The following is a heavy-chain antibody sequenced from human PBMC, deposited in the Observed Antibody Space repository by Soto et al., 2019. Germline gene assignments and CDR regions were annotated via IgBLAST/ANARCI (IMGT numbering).Heavy chain of an antibody. CDR2: ISGYNGTI. Sequence: SAKVSCKASDYTFKIYGICWVRQASVQGLEFIGWISGYNGTITYAQKLQSRVTMTRGPCTNTTYMAVRRLRYDDTAVYSCATVVLAAYSRGDYWG. J-gene: IGHJ4*01. D-gene: IGHD3-16*01. CDR3: ATVVLAAYSRGDY. V-gene: IGHV1-18*04. CDR1: DYTFKIYG.